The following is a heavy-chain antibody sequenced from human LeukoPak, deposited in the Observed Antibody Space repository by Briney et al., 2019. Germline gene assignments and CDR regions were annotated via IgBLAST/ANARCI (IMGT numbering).Heavy chain of an antibody. J-gene: IGHJ3*01. D-gene: IGHD3-3*01. V-gene: IGHV3-23*01. CDR1: GFTFSSYA. Sequence: GGFLRLSCAASGFTFSSYAMSWVRQAPGKGLEWVSAISGSGGSTYYADSVKGRFTISRDNSKNTLYLQMNSLRAEDTAVYYCAKTPLPLRFLEWLRLGAFDVWGQGTMVTVSS. CDR3: AKTPLPLRFLEWLRLGAFDV. CDR2: ISGSGGST.